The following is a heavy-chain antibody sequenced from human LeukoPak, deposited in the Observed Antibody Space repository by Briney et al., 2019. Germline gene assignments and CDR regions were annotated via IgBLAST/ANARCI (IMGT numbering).Heavy chain of an antibody. CDR3: ARTNSGSFDY. Sequence: GGSLRLSCAASGFTFSSYEMDWVRQAPGKGLEWVSYISSSSSYIYYADSVKGRFTISRDNAKNSLYLQMNSLRAEDTAVYYCARTNSGSFDYWGQGTLVTVSS. CDR2: ISSSSSYI. D-gene: IGHD1-26*01. V-gene: IGHV3-21*05. CDR1: GFTFSSYE. J-gene: IGHJ4*02.